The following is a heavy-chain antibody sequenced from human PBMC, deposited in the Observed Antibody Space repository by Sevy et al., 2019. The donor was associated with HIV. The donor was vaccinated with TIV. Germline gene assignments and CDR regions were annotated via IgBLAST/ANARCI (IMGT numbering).Heavy chain of an antibody. CDR3: ARVASSGWYDVDY. CDR2: IYYSGST. Sequence: SETLSLTCTVSGGSISSYYWSWIRQPPGKGLEWIGYIYYSGSTNYNPSLKSRVTISVDTSKNQFSLKLSSVTAADTAVYYCARVASSGWYDVDYWGQRTLVTVSS. CDR1: GGSISSYY. D-gene: IGHD6-19*01. V-gene: IGHV4-59*01. J-gene: IGHJ4*02.